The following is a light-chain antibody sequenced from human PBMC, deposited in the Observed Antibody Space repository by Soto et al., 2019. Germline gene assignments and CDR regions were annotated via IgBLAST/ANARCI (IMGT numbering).Light chain of an antibody. J-gene: IGKJ1*01. CDR3: QQYNNWPPWT. V-gene: IGKV3-15*01. Sequence: EIVMTQSPATLSVSPGERATLSCRASQSVSSNLAWYQQKPGQAPRLLIYCASTRATGIPARFSGSGSGTDFTLHISSLQSEDFAVYYCQQYNNWPPWTFGQGTKVEI. CDR1: QSVSSN. CDR2: CAS.